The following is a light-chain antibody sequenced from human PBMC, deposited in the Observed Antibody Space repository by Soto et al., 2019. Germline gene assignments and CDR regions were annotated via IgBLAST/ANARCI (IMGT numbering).Light chain of an antibody. J-gene: IGLJ1*01. Sequence: SVLPQPASVYGSPGQSITISCTGTSSDVGGYNYVSWYQQHPGKAPKFMIYDVSNRPSGVSNRFSGSKSGDTASLTISGLQAEDEADYYCCSYTTSNTRQIVFGTGTKVTVL. CDR2: DVS. CDR3: CSYTTSNTRQIV. V-gene: IGLV2-14*01. CDR1: SSDVGGYNY.